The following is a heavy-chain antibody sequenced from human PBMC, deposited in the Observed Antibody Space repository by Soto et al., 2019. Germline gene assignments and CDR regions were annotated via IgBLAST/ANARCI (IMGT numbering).Heavy chain of an antibody. D-gene: IGHD3-10*01. CDR1: GFTFSSYA. CDR2: ISGSGGST. V-gene: IGHV3-23*01. Sequence: GGSLRLSCAASGFTFSSYAMSWVRQAPWKGLEWVSAISGSGGSTYYADSVKGRFTISRDNSKNTLYLQMNSLRAEDTAVYYCAKNFPYYYGSGSYWPLDYWGQGTLVTVSS. CDR3: AKNFPYYYGSGSYWPLDY. J-gene: IGHJ4*02.